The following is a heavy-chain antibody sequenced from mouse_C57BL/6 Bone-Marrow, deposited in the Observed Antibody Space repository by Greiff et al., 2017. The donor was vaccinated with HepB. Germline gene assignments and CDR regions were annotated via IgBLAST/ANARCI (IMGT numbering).Heavy chain of an antibody. D-gene: IGHD1-1*01. J-gene: IGHJ1*03. CDR1: GFNIKDYY. Sequence: VHVKQSGAELVKPGASVKLSCTASGFNIKDYYMHWVKQRTEQGLEWIGRIDPEDGETKYAPKFQGKATITADTSSNTAYLQLSSLTSEDTAVYYCARGTVVAHWYFDVWGTGTTVTVSS. V-gene: IGHV14-2*01. CDR3: ARGTVVAHWYFDV. CDR2: IDPEDGET.